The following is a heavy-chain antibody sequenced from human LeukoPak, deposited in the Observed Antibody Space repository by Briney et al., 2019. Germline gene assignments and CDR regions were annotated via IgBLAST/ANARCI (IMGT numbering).Heavy chain of an antibody. V-gene: IGHV3-7*01. CDR3: TEVSGY. CDR2: MNQDGSEK. Sequence: GGSLRLSCAASGFTLSSHWMSWVRQAPGKGLEWVATMNQDGSEKYYVDSVKGRFTISGDSAKNSLYLQMNGLRAEDTSVYYCTEVSGYWGQGTLVTVFS. CDR1: GFTLSSHW. J-gene: IGHJ4*02.